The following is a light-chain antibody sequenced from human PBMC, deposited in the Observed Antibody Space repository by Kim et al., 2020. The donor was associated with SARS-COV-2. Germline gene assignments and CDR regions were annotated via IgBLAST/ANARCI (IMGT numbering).Light chain of an antibody. CDR2: EVS. CDR3: SSYAGSNNLV. CDR1: SSDVGGYKH. Sequence: GHAVTIASTGASSDVGGYKHVSWYQQHPGKAPKLMIYEVSKRPSGVPDRFSGSKSGNTASLTVSGLQAEDEADYYCSSYAGSNNLVFGGGTQLTVL. J-gene: IGLJ2*01. V-gene: IGLV2-8*01.